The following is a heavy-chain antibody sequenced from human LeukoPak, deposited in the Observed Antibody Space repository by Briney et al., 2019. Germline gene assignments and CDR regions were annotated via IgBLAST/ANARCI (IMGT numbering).Heavy chain of an antibody. CDR3: ARDLNWGFDY. D-gene: IGHD7-27*01. CDR2: INGDSGLI. J-gene: IGHJ4*02. Sequence: GGSLRLSCAASGLTFSDYAMNWVRQAPMKGLEWVSHINGDSGLIDYAGSVRGRFTISRDNAQNSLYLQMNSLRAEDTAVYYCARDLNWGFDYWGQGILVTVSS. CDR1: GLTFSDYA. V-gene: IGHV3-48*01.